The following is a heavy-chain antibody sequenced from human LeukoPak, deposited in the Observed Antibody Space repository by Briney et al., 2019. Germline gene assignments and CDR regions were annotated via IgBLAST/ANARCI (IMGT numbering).Heavy chain of an antibody. Sequence: GASVKVSCKASGYTFISYGISRVRQAPGQGLEWMGWISALNGNTNYAQMVQGRVTMTTDTSTSTAYMELRSLRSDDTAVYYCARLAGTAAAGPEDWFDPWGQGTLVTVSS. J-gene: IGHJ5*02. CDR1: GYTFISYG. D-gene: IGHD6-13*01. CDR2: ISALNGNT. V-gene: IGHV1-18*01. CDR3: ARLAGTAAAGPEDWFDP.